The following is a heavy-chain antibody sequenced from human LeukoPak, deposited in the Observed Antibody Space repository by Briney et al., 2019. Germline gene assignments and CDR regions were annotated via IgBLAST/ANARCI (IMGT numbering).Heavy chain of an antibody. V-gene: IGHV3-21*04. D-gene: IGHD5-12*01. J-gene: IGHJ3*02. CDR3: AKSHVSGYDWDYAFDI. CDR1: GFTFSSYS. CDR2: ISSSSSYI. Sequence: GGSLRLSCAASGFTFSSYSMNWVRQAPGKGLEWVSSISSSSSYIYYADSVKGRFTISRDNAKNSLYLQMNSLRAEDMALYYCAKSHVSGYDWDYAFDIWGQGIMVTVSS.